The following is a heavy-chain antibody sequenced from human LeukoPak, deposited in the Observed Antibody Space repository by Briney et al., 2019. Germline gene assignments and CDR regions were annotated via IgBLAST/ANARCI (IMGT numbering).Heavy chain of an antibody. J-gene: IGHJ4*02. CDR1: GGSISSSSYY. CDR3: ARVFPYGSGSSITGDSLSPFDY. V-gene: IGHV4-39*01. CDR2: IYYSGST. D-gene: IGHD3-10*01. Sequence: SETLSLTCTVSGGSISSSSYYWGWIRQPPGKGLEWIGSIYYSGSTYYNPSLKSRVTISVDTSKNQFSLKLSSVTAADTAVYYCARVFPYGSGSSITGDSLSPFDYWGQGTLVTVSS.